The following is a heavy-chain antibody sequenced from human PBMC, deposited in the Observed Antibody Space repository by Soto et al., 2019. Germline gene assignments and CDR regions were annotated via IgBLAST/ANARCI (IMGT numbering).Heavy chain of an antibody. D-gene: IGHD6-6*01. V-gene: IGHV4-59*01. Sequence: SETLSLTCTVSGGSISSYYWSWIRQPPGKGLEWIGYIYYSGSTNYNPSLKSRVTISVDTSKNQFSLKLSSVTAADTAVYYCARYIISSSYRFDPWGQGTLVTVSS. J-gene: IGHJ5*02. CDR3: ARYIISSSYRFDP. CDR2: IYYSGST. CDR1: GGSISSYY.